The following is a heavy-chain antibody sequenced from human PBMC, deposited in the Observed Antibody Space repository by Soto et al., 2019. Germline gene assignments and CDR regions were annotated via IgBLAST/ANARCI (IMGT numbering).Heavy chain of an antibody. CDR3: ARQGYGSGPNWLDS. CDR2: IYYSGNT. Sequence: SETLSLTCAVSDYSISNGYYWGWIRQPPGKGLEWIGSIYYSGNTYYNPSLKSRVTISVDTSKNQFSLKLNSVTAADTAVYYCARQGYGSGPNWLDSCGQGTLVTVSS. V-gene: IGHV4-38-2*01. CDR1: DYSISNGYY. D-gene: IGHD3-10*01. J-gene: IGHJ5*01.